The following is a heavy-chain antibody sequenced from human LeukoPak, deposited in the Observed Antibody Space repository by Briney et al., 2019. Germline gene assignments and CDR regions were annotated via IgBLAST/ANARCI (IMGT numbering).Heavy chain of an antibody. Sequence: GGSLRPSCEASGFTFSTYWMAWVRQAPGKGLEWVANIKGDESARHQADSVKGRFTISRDNAKKSVYLQMSSLRGEDTAVYYCARDVGGSLDYWGQGTLVSVSS. D-gene: IGHD1-26*01. V-gene: IGHV3-7*01. J-gene: IGHJ4*02. CDR2: IKGDESAR. CDR3: ARDVGGSLDY. CDR1: GFTFSTYW.